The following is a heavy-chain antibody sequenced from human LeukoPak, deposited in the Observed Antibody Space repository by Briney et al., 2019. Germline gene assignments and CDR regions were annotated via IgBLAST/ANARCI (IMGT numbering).Heavy chain of an antibody. CDR1: GFTFSSYS. Sequence: GGSLRLSCAASGFTFSSYSMHWVRQAPGKGLEWVAVIWYDGSNKYYADSVKGRFTISRDNSKNTLYLQMNSLRAEDTAVYYCARDYLDWYFDLWGRGTLVTVSS. CDR3: ARDYLDWYFDL. V-gene: IGHV3-33*01. CDR2: IWYDGSNK. J-gene: IGHJ2*01.